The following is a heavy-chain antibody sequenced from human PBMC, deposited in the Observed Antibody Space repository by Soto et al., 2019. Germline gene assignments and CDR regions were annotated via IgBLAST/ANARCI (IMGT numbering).Heavy chain of an antibody. D-gene: IGHD1-20*01. CDR3: ARPGITGTLSLGY. J-gene: IGHJ4*02. CDR2: IYPGDSDT. V-gene: IGHV5-51*01. Sequence: GESLKISCKGSGYSFNNYWIAWVRQMPGKGLEWMGIIYPGDSDTRYSPSFQGQVTISADKSISTAYLQWSSLKASDTAMYYCARPGITGTLSLGYWGQGTLVTVSS. CDR1: GYSFNNYW.